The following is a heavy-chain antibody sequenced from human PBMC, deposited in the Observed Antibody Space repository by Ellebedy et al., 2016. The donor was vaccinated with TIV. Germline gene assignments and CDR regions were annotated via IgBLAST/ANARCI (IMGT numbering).Heavy chain of an antibody. Sequence: GESLKISCAASGFTFSSYDMHWVRQVKGKGLEWVSALGTAGDTSYAASVRGRFTNSIENAKNSFYLQMNSLRAEDTAVYYCARGDSTFWGLPYWGQGTLVTVSS. J-gene: IGHJ4*02. V-gene: IGHV3-13*01. D-gene: IGHD2-21*01. CDR3: ARGDSTFWGLPY. CDR2: LGTAGDT. CDR1: GFTFSSYD.